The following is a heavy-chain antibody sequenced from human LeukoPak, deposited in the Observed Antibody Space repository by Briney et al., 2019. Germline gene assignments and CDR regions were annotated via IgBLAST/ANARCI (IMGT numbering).Heavy chain of an antibody. CDR3: ARDRVGGTLDAFDI. V-gene: IGHV4-4*07. CDR2: IYTAVNTLNT. Sequence: SETLSLTCTVYGGSMSGYYWSWIRQPPGKGLEWIGRIYTAVNTLNTYYHSSLRSRVAMSEDTSKNQFSLKLTSVTAADAAVYHCARDRVGGTLDAFDIWGQGTMVTVSS. CDR1: GGSMSGYY. D-gene: IGHD3-16*01. J-gene: IGHJ3*02.